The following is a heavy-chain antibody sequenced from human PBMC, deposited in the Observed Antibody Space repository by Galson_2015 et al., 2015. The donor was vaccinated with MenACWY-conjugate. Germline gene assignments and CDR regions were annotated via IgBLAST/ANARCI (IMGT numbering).Heavy chain of an antibody. CDR1: GFTFSTYG. V-gene: IGHV3-48*04. D-gene: IGHD2-2*01. Sequence: SLRLSCAASGFTFSTYGLNWVRQAPGKGLEWVSYISSSSTTIHYADSVKGRFTISRDNAKNSLYLQMNSLRPEDTAVYYCAREYCSSTSCLSDYSRQGTLVTVSS. CDR3: AREYCSSTSCLSDY. CDR2: ISSSSTTI. J-gene: IGHJ4*02.